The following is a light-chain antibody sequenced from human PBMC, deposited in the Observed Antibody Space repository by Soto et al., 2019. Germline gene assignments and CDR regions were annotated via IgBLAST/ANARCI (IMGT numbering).Light chain of an antibody. J-gene: IGKJ4*01. CDR2: AAS. Sequence: DIQMTQSPSSLSASVGDRVTIACRASQGITNYLAWYQQKPGKVPKRLIYAASTLQSGVPSRFSVTGSGTDVTRTISSLQPEDVATYYFQKYNSAPLTFGGRTKLEIK. V-gene: IGKV1-27*01. CDR3: QKYNSAPLT. CDR1: QGITNY.